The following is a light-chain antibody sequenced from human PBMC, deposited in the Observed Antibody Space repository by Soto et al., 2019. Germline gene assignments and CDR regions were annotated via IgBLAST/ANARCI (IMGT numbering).Light chain of an antibody. CDR2: DVT. Sequence: QSALTQPASVSGSPGQSITISCTGTRSDVGGYNYVYWHQQHPGKAPKLMIYDVTNRPSGVSDRFSGSKSGNTASLTISGLQDEDDADYYCSSYTRSSTYVFGAGTQLTVL. CDR3: SSYTRSSTYV. J-gene: IGLJ1*01. CDR1: RSDVGGYNY. V-gene: IGLV2-14*01.